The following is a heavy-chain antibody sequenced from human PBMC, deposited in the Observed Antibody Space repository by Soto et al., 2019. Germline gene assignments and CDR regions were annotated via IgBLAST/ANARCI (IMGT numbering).Heavy chain of an antibody. D-gene: IGHD5-12*01. CDR3: ARHGSKGYGGGHGMDV. J-gene: IGHJ6*02. V-gene: IGHV1-3*01. Sequence: ASVKVSCKASGYTFTSYAMHWVRQAPGQRLEWMGWINAGNGNTKYSQKFQGRVTITRDTSASTAYMELSSLRSEDTAVYYCARHGSKGYGGGHGMDVWGQGTTVTVSS. CDR1: GYTFTSYA. CDR2: INAGNGNT.